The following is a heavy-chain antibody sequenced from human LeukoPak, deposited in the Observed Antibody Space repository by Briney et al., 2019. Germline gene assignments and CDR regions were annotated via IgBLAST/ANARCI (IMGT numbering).Heavy chain of an antibody. D-gene: IGHD3-22*01. V-gene: IGHV3-30*03. CDR3: ARVLRDYDSRAYDAFGI. J-gene: IGHJ3*02. CDR2: ISYDGSDK. CDR1: GFTISTYG. Sequence: GGSLRLSCAASGFTISTYGMHWVRQAPGKGLEWVALISYDGSDKYYADSVKGRFTISRDNSKSTLYLQMNSLRAEDTAVYYCARVLRDYDSRAYDAFGIWGQGTMVTVSS.